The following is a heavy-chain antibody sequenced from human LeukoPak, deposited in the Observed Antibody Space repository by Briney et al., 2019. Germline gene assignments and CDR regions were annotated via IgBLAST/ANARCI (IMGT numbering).Heavy chain of an antibody. CDR2: IKQDGSEK. J-gene: IGHJ3*02. D-gene: IGHD1-26*01. CDR1: GFTFSSYW. CDR3: ARLEWELQTTGAFDI. V-gene: IGHV3-7*01. Sequence: GGSLGLSCAASGFTFSSYWMSWVRQAPGKGLEWVANIKQDGSEKYYVDSVKGRFTTSRDNAKNSLYLQMNSLRAEDTAVYYCARLEWELQTTGAFDIWGQGTMVTVSS.